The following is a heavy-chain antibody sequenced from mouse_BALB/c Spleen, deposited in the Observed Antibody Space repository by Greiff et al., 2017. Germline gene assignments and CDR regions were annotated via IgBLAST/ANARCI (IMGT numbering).Heavy chain of an antibody. V-gene: IGHV3-2*02. CDR3: ARDITTGWCAY. J-gene: IGHJ3*01. CDR1: GYSFTSDYV. D-gene: IGHD1-2*01. Sequence: DVTLQESGPGLVPPSQSLSLTCTVTGYSFTSDYVWNWIRPFPGNKLEWMGYISYSGSTSYNPSLKSRISITRDTSKNQFFLQLNSVTTEDTATYYGARDITTGWCAYWGQGTLVTVSA. CDR2: ISYSGST.